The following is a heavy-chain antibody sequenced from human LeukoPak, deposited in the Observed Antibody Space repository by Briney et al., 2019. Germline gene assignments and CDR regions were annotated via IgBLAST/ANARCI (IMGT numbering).Heavy chain of an antibody. D-gene: IGHD1-26*01. J-gene: IGHJ4*02. Sequence: GSLRLSCAASGFTFGNYGMHWVRQAPGKGLEWVAFIRYDGSDKYYADSVEGRFTISRDNSKNTLYLQMNSLRPEDTAVYFCSGSYSYWGQGTLVTVSS. CDR1: GFTFGNYG. V-gene: IGHV3-30*02. CDR2: IRYDGSDK. CDR3: SGSYSY.